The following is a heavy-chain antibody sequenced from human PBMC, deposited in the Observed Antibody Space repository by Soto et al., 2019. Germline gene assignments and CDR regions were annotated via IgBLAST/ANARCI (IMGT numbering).Heavy chain of an antibody. CDR2: IKQDGNNK. D-gene: IGHD1-26*01. V-gene: IGHV3-7*01. CDR3: AKEGGLSGSYYISSSYYFDY. Sequence: PGGSLRLSCAVSGFTFSDYWMSWVRQAPGKGLEWVANIKQDGNNKYYADSVKGRFTISRDNSKNTLYLQMNSLRAEDTSVYYCAKEGGLSGSYYISSSYYFDYWGQGTLVTVSS. CDR1: GFTFSDYW. J-gene: IGHJ4*02.